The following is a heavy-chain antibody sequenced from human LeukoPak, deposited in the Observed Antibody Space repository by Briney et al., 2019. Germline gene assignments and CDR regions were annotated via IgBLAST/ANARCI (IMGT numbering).Heavy chain of an antibody. V-gene: IGHV1-2*02. CDR2: INPNSGGT. CDR1: GYTFTGYY. D-gene: IGHD3-22*01. J-gene: IGHJ5*02. Sequence: ASVKVSCKASGYTFTGYYMHWVRQAPGQGLEWMGWINPNSGGTNYAQKFQGRVTMTRDTSSSTAYMELSRLRSDDTAVYYCARTYDSSGYYYNWFDPWGQGTLVTVSS. CDR3: ARTYDSSGYYYNWFDP.